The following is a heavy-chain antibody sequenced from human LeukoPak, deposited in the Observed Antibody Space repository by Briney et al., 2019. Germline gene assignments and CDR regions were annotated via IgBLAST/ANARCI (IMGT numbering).Heavy chain of an antibody. V-gene: IGHV3-30*02. D-gene: IGHD3-16*01. J-gene: IGHJ3*01. CDR2: LRYDGSNK. Sequence: GGSLRLSCAASGFTFSSYGMHWVRQAPGKGLEWVAFLRYDGSNKYYADSVKGRFTISRDNSKSTLFLQMNSLRVEDTAVYYCAKDPFAFRLGAFDSWGQGTMVTVSS. CDR3: AKDPFAFRLGAFDS. CDR1: GFTFSSYG.